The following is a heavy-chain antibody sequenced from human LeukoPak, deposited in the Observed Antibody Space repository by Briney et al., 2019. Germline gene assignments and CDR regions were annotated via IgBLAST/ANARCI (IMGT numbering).Heavy chain of an antibody. CDR2: IYYSGST. V-gene: IGHV4-31*03. D-gene: IGHD7-27*01. Sequence: PSETLSLTCTVSGGSISSGGYSWSWIRQHPGKGLEWIGYIYYSGSTYYNPSLKSRVTISVDTSKNQFSLKLSSVTAADTAVYYCARVHFNWGIDYWGQGTLVTVSS. J-gene: IGHJ4*02. CDR3: ARVHFNWGIDY. CDR1: GGSISSGGYS.